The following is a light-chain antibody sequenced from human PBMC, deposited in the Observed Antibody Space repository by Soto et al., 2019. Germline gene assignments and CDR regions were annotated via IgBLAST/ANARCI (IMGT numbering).Light chain of an antibody. CDR1: QSFSSN. CDR3: QQYNNWWT. CDR2: GAS. Sequence: EIVMTQSPATLPVAPGERATLSCRASQSFSSNLAWYQQKPGQAPRLLIYGASTRATGIPARFSGSGSGTEFNLTIRSLQSEDFAVYYCQQYNNWWTFGQGTKVEIK. J-gene: IGKJ1*01. V-gene: IGKV3-15*01.